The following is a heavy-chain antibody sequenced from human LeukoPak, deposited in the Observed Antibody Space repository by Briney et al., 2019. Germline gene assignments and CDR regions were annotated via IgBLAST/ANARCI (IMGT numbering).Heavy chain of an antibody. D-gene: IGHD3-10*01. V-gene: IGHV4-59*01. J-gene: IGHJ6*02. CDR3: ARANRYYYGSGTQGYYYYYGMDV. CDR2: IYYSGST. CDR1: GGSISSYY. Sequence: SETLSLTCTVSGGSISSYYRSWIRQPPGKGLEWIGYIYYSGSTNYNPSLKSRVTISVDTSKNQFSLKLSSVTAADTAVYYCARANRYYYGSGTQGYYYYYGMDVWGQGTTVTVSS.